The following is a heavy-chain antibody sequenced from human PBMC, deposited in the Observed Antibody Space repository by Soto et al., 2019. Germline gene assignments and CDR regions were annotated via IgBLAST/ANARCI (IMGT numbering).Heavy chain of an antibody. J-gene: IGHJ4*02. CDR3: ARGRGRVWYCVYFDY. CDR2: ISYDGINK. Sequence: QVQLVESGGGVVQPGRSLRLSCAASGFTFSTSAMHWVRQAPGKGLEWVAVISYDGINKYYTDSVKGRFTISRDNSKNPLYLQMNSLRSEDTAVYYCARGRGRVWYCVYFDYWGQGPLVTVSS. D-gene: IGHD2-15*01. CDR1: GFTFSTSA. V-gene: IGHV3-30-3*01.